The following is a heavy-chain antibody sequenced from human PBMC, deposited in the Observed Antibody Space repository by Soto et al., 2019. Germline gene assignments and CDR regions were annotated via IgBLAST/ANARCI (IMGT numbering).Heavy chain of an antibody. CDR3: VKDRGLEIRYNWFDP. D-gene: IGHD3-3*01. Sequence: EVQLLESGGGLVQPGGSLRLSCAASGFIFSNYVMSWVRQAPGKGLEWVSAITGTVGNTHYADSVKGRFSISRDNSKDTLYLQMNSLRAEDTAVYYCVKDRGLEIRYNWFDPWGQGTLVTVSS. CDR2: ITGTVGNT. CDR1: GFIFSNYV. V-gene: IGHV3-23*01. J-gene: IGHJ5*02.